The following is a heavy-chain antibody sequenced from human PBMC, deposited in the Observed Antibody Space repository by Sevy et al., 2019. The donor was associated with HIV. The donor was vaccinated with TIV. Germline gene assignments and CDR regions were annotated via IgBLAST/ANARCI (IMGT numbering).Heavy chain of an antibody. V-gene: IGHV3-7*01. CDR3: ARGKYGMDV. J-gene: IGHJ6*02. Sequence: GGSLRLSCAASGFAFSNYWMNWVRQAPGKGLEWVARVKQDGTEKHYLGSVKGRFTISRDNADNSLYLQMNGLRAEDTAVYYCARGKYGMDVWGQGTTVTVSS. CDR2: VKQDGTEK. CDR1: GFAFSNYW.